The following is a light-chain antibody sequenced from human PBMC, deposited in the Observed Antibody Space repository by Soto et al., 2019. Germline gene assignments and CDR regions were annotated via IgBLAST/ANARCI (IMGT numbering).Light chain of an antibody. CDR2: WAS. V-gene: IGKV4-1*01. CDR3: QQYYTTPYT. CDR1: QSVLYTSNNNNY. J-gene: IGKJ2*01. Sequence: DIVMIQSPDSLAVSLGERATINCKSSQSVLYTSNNNNYFAWYQQKPGQPPKLLIYWASTRQSGVPDRFSGSGYGTDFTLTISSLQAEDVAVYYCQQYYTTPYTFGQGTNLEIK.